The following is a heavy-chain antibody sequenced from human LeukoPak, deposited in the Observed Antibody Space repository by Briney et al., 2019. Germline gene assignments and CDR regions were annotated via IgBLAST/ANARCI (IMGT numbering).Heavy chain of an antibody. Sequence: GGSLRLSCAASGFTFSSYGMNWVRQAPGKGLEWVSGISGDAGRTYYADSVKGRFTISRDNSKNTLYLQMNSLRAEDTAVYYCARAFRSWYKAYYYYYMDVWGKGTTVTISS. V-gene: IGHV3-23*01. J-gene: IGHJ6*03. CDR1: GFTFSSYG. CDR2: ISGDAGRT. D-gene: IGHD6-13*01. CDR3: ARAFRSWYKAYYYYYMDV.